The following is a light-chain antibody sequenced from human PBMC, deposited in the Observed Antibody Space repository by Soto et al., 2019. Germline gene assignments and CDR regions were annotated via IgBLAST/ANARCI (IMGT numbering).Light chain of an antibody. CDR3: QQRSSRPPMYT. Sequence: EIVLTQSPATLSLSPGERATLYCRASQSVSNYLAWYQQKPGQAPRLLLYDASSRATGIPARFSGSVSGTDVPLTLSSLEPEDFAVYYCQQRSSRPPMYTFGQGTKV. V-gene: IGKV3-11*01. J-gene: IGKJ2*01. CDR1: QSVSNY. CDR2: DAS.